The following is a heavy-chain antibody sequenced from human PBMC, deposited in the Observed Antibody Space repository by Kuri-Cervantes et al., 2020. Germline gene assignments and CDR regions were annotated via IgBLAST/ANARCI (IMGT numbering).Heavy chain of an antibody. CDR1: GFTFSDYY. CDR3: ARDRVGGYSYGPAPY. D-gene: IGHD5-18*01. V-gene: IGHV3-11*04. J-gene: IGHJ4*02. CDR2: ISSSGSTI. Sequence: GESLKISCAASGFTFSDYYMSWIRQAPGKGLEWVSYISSSGSTIYYADSVKGRFTISRDNAKNSLYLQMNSLRAEDTAVYYCARDRVGGYSYGPAPYWGQGTLVTVSS.